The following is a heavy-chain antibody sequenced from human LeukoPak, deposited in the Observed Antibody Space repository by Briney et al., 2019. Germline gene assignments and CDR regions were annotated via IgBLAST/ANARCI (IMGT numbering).Heavy chain of an antibody. J-gene: IGHJ5*02. Sequence: ASVQVSCRASGYTFTGYYMHWVRQAPGKGLEWMGWINPNSGGTNYAQKFQGRVIMTRDTSISTAYMELSRLRSDDTAVYYWARDFCGYCSSTEPINWFDPWGQGTLVTVSS. D-gene: IGHD2-2*01. CDR1: GYTFTGYY. CDR3: ARDFCGYCSSTEPINWFDP. CDR2: INPNSGGT. V-gene: IGHV1-2*02.